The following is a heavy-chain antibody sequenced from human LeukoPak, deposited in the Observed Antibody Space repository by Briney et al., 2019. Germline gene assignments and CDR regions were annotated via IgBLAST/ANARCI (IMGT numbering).Heavy chain of an antibody. CDR1: GYTFTSYG. V-gene: IGHV1-18*01. Sequence: GASVKVSCKASGYTFTSYGISWVRQAPGQGLEWMRWISAYNGNTNYAQKLQGRVTMTTDTSTSTAYMELRSLRSDDTAVYYCARDSGGYSSGWYNYWGQGTMVTVSS. CDR2: ISAYNGNT. D-gene: IGHD6-19*01. CDR3: ARDSGGYSSGWYNY. J-gene: IGHJ3*01.